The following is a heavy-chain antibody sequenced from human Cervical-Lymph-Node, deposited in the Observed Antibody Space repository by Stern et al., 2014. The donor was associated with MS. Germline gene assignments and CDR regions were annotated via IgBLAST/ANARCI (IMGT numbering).Heavy chain of an antibody. V-gene: IGHV3-7*01. CDR3: ARVGSSWVNDY. D-gene: IGHD6-13*01. CDR1: GFTFSRYS. J-gene: IGHJ4*02. Sequence: QLVQSGGGLVQPGGSLRLSCAASGFTFSRYSMSWVRQAPGKGLEWVANRKQDGSDKYYVDSVKGRFTISRDNAKNSLYLQMNSLRAEDTAVYYCARVGSSWVNDYWGQGTLVTVSS. CDR2: RKQDGSDK.